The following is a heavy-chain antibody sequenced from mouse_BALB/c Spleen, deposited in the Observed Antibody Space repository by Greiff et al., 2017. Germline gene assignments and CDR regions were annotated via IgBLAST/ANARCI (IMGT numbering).Heavy chain of an antibody. CDR3: VREYGSSYAMDY. Sequence: DVMLVESGGGLVQPKGSLKLSCAASGFTFNTNAMHWVCQAPGKGLEWVARIRSKSNNYATYYADSVKDRFTISRDDSQSMLYLQMNNLKTEDTAMYYCVREYGSSYAMDYWGQGTSVTVSS. J-gene: IGHJ4*01. V-gene: IGHV10-3*03. CDR2: IRSKSNNYAT. CDR1: GFTFNTNA. D-gene: IGHD1-1*01.